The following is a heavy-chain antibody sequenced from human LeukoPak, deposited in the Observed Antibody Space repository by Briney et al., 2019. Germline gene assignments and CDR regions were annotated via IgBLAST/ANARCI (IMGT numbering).Heavy chain of an antibody. Sequence: GGSLRLSCAASGFTFSSNWMSWVRQAPGKGPEWVANIKEDGSEKNYVDSVKGRFTISRDNAKNSLFLQMNSLRVEDTAVYYCARFANLASWGQGTQVTVSS. CDR2: IKEDGSEK. J-gene: IGHJ5*02. CDR3: ARFANLAS. CDR1: GFTFSSNW. V-gene: IGHV3-7*01. D-gene: IGHD3-16*01.